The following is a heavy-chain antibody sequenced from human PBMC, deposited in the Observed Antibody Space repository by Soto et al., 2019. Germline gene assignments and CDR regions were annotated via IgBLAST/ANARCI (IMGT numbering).Heavy chain of an antibody. CDR1: GGSFSGYY. CDR3: ARVVAAA. J-gene: IGHJ4*02. D-gene: IGHD6-13*01. V-gene: IGHV4-34*01. CDR2: INHSGST. Sequence: SETLSLTCAVYGGSFSGYYWSWIRQPPGKGLEWIGEINHSGSTNYNPSLKSRVTISVDTSKNQFSLKLSSVTAADTAVYYCARVVAAAWGQGTLVTVSS.